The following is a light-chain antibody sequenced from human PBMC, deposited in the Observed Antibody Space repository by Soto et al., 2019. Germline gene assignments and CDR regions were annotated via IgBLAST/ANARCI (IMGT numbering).Light chain of an antibody. J-gene: IGKJ1*01. CDR2: DTS. V-gene: IGKV3-20*01. CDR3: QQYCASPWT. Sequence: EVELTQSPGTLSLSPGERATLSCRASQSVSSSHLAWYQQKRGQAPRLLIYDTSTRATGIPDRFSGSGSGTDFTLTICRLEPEDFAVYHCQQYCASPWTFGQGTKVEVK. CDR1: QSVSSSH.